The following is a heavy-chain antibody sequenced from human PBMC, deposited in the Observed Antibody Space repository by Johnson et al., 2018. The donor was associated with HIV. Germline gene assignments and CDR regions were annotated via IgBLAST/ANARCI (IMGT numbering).Heavy chain of an antibody. D-gene: IGHD1-26*01. CDR3: AKVSWEARLGDPFDI. V-gene: IGHV3-30*18. CDR2: ISYDGDNE. Sequence: VLLLESGGGVVQPGRSLRLSCAASGFTFSNYGMQWVRQAPGKGLEWVAVISYDGDNEYYADSVKGRFTISRDNSKNTLYLQMNSLRAEDTAVYYCAKVSWEARLGDPFDIWGQGTMVTVSS. J-gene: IGHJ3*02. CDR1: GFTFSNYG.